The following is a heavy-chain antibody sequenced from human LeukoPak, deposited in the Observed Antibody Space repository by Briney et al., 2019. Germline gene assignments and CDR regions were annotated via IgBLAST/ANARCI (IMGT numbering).Heavy chain of an antibody. D-gene: IGHD3-3*01. V-gene: IGHV4-39*07. CDR2: IYYSGST. CDR1: GGSISSSSYY. CDR3: ARGPRDFWSGYLPYFDY. J-gene: IGHJ4*02. Sequence: PSETLSLTCTVSGGSISSSSYYWGWIRQPPGKGLEWIGSIYYSGSTYYNPSLKSRVTISVDTSKNQFSLKLSSVTAADTAVYYCARGPRDFWSGYLPYFDYWGQGTLVTVSS.